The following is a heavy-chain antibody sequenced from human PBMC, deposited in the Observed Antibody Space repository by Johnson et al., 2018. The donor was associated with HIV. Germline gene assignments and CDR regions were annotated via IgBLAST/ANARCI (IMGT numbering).Heavy chain of an antibody. CDR2: ISYDGSNK. J-gene: IGHJ3*02. V-gene: IGHV3-30-3*01. CDR1: GFTFSSYA. CDR3: ARSVGYCSGGSCSSDAFDI. Sequence: QVQLVESGGGVVQPGRSLRLSCAASGFTFSSYAMHWVRQAPGKGLEWVAVISYDGSNKYYADSVKGRFTISRDNSKNTLYLQMNSLRAEDTAVYYCARSVGYCSGGSCSSDAFDIWGQGTMVTVSS. D-gene: IGHD2-15*01.